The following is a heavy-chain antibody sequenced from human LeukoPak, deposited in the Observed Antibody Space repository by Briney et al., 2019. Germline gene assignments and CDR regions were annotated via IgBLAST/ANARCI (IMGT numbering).Heavy chain of an antibody. D-gene: IGHD4-4*01. CDR1: GGSISSYY. CDR3: AREGHYSDYYYGMDV. CDR2: IYYSGST. J-gene: IGHJ6*02. V-gene: IGHV4-59*01. Sequence: SETLSLTCTVSGGSISSYYWGWIRQPPGKGLEWIGYIYYSGSTNYNPSLKSRVTISVDTSKNQFSLKLSSVTAADTAVYYCAREGHYSDYYYGMDVWGQGTTVTVSS.